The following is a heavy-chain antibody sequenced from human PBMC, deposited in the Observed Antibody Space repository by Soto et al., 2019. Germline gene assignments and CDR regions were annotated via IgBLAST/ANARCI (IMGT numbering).Heavy chain of an antibody. CDR1: GFTFSSYG. J-gene: IGHJ4*02. CDR3: AKGSGSSWYSS. D-gene: IGHD6-13*01. V-gene: IGHV3-23*01. Sequence: EVQLLESGGGLVQPGGSLRLSCAASGFTFSSYGMSWVRQAPGKGLEWVSAISGSGGSTYYADSVKGRFTFPRDNSKNTLYLQMNSLRAEDTAVYYCAKGSGSSWYSSWGQGTLVTVSS. CDR2: ISGSGGST.